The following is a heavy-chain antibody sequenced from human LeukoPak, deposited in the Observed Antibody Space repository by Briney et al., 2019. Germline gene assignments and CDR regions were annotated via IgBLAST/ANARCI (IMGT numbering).Heavy chain of an antibody. CDR1: GGSISSGGYY. CDR2: IYHSGST. Sequence: PSQTLSLTCTVSGGSISSGGYYWSWIRQPPGKGLEWIGYIYHSGSTYYNPSLKSRVTISVDRSKNQFSLKLSSVTAADTAVYYCARDHVAEGGSFSDYWGQGTLVTVSS. V-gene: IGHV4-30-2*01. CDR3: ARDHVAEGGSFSDY. D-gene: IGHD3-10*01. J-gene: IGHJ4*02.